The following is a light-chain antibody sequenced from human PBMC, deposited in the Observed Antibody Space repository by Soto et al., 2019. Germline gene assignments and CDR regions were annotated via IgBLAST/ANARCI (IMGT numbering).Light chain of an antibody. Sequence: DIQMTQSPSSLSASVGDRVTITCRASQGISNYLAWYQQKPGKVPKLLIYAASTLQSGVPSRFSGSGSGTDFTLTISSLQPEAVEADSCLTYNSAHPTFGGGTKVEIK. CDR2: AAS. CDR1: QGISNY. V-gene: IGKV1-27*01. CDR3: LTYNSAHPT. J-gene: IGKJ4*01.